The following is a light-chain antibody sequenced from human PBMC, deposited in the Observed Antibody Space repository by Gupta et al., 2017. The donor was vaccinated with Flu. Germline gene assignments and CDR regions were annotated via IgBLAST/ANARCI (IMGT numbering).Light chain of an antibody. Sequence: EIVLTQSPATLSLFPGERATLSCRASQSVSSYLAWYQQKPGQAPRLLIYDAANRATGIPARFSGSGSGTDFTLTISSLEPEDFAVYYCQQRSNWPPITFGQGTRLKIK. CDR2: DAA. V-gene: IGKV3-11*01. J-gene: IGKJ5*01. CDR3: QQRSNWPPIT. CDR1: QSVSSY.